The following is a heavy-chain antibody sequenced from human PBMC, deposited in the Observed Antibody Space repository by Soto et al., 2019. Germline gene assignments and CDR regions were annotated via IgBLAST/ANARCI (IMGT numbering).Heavy chain of an antibody. V-gene: IGHV3-15*01. D-gene: IGHD2-2*01. CDR2: IKSKTDGGTT. CDR3: TTEQSEYQLPYYYYYYYMDV. Sequence: GGSLRLSCAASGFTFSNAWMSWVRQAPGKGLEWVGRIKSKTDGGTTDYAAPVKGRFTISRDDSKNTLYLQMNSLKTEDTAVYYCTTEQSEYQLPYYYYYYYMDVWGKGTTVTVSS. J-gene: IGHJ6*03. CDR1: GFTFSNAW.